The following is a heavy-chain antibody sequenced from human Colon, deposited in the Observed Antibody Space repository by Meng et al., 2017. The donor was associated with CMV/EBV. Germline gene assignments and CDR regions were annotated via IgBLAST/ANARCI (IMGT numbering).Heavy chain of an antibody. CDR1: GCSISSSRYY. CDR3: ARAVASTGGPHYYFDY. CDR2: IYYSGST. V-gene: IGHV4-39*01. J-gene: IGHJ4*02. D-gene: IGHD6-19*01. Sequence: GSLRLSCTVSGCSISSSRYYWGWIRQPPGKGLEWIGRIYYSGSTSYNPSLKSRVNISVDTSKTQFSLKLSSVTAADTAVYYCARAVASTGGPHYYFDYWGQGTLVTVSS.